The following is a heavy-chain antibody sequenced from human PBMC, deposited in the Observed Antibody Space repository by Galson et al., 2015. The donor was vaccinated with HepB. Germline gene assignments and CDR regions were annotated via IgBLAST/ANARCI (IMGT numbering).Heavy chain of an antibody. CDR1: GDSVSSNSAA. D-gene: IGHD3-22*01. CDR3: ARELRYYYDSSGYPHLNYYYYGMDV. J-gene: IGHJ6*02. CDR2: TYYRSKWYN. V-gene: IGHV6-1*01. Sequence: CAISGDSVSSNSAAWNWIRQSPSRGLEWLGRTYYRSKWYNDYAVSVKSRITINPDTSKNQFSLQLNSVTPEDTAVYYCARELRYYYDSSGYPHLNYYYYGMDVWGQGPRSPSP.